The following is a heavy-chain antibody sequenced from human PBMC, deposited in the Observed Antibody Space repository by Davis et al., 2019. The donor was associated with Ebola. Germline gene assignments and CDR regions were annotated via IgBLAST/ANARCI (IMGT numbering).Heavy chain of an antibody. J-gene: IGHJ5*02. CDR3: ATAFDRRHYGSWFDP. D-gene: IGHD4-17*01. Sequence: ASVKVSCKASGYTFTSYDINWVRQATGQGLEWMGWMNPNSGNTGYAQKFQGRVTMTRNTSITTAYMEVSSLTSEDTAVYYCATAFDRRHYGSWFDPWGQGTPVIVSS. CDR2: MNPNSGNT. V-gene: IGHV1-8*01. CDR1: GYTFTSYD.